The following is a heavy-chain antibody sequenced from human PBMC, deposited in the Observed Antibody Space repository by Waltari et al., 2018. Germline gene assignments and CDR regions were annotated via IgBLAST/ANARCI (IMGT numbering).Heavy chain of an antibody. CDR3: ATYIGAAIGTAAFDV. CDR2: MSYNGAT. Sequence: QLQLQESGPGLGKPSETLSLTCIVSGGSITSNRHYWAWIRQPPGQGLEWIGTMSYNGATYSSPSLKSRVPLSRDTSKNHLSLKLGSVTAADTAVYYCATYIGAAIGTAAFDVWGQGTRVTVSS. V-gene: IGHV4-39*02. J-gene: IGHJ3*01. CDR1: GGSITSNRHY. D-gene: IGHD5-12*01.